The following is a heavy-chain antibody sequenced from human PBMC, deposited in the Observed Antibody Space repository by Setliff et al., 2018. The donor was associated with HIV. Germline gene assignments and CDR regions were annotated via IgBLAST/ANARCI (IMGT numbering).Heavy chain of an antibody. V-gene: IGHV4-4*07. D-gene: IGHD3-10*01. Sequence: SETLSLTCTVSGGSTSNEYWSWVRQPAGKGLEWIGRAYISESSHYNPSLKSRVTISVDTSKDQFSLKLNSVTAADTAVYYCARGRHGLGLDVWGQGTLVTVSS. CDR2: AYISESS. J-gene: IGHJ4*02. CDR1: GGSTSNEY. CDR3: ARGRHGLGLDV.